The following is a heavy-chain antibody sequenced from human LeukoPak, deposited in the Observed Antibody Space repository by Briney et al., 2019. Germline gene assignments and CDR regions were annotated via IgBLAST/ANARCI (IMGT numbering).Heavy chain of an antibody. CDR1: GFTFNSYG. CDR2: ISYDGSNK. CDR3: AKAPDSGYGMDV. D-gene: IGHD2-21*02. Sequence: PGGSLRLSCEGSGFTFNSYGMHWVRQAPGKGLEWVAVISYDGSNKYYADSVKGRFTISRDNSKNTLYLQMNSLRAEDTAVYYCAKAPDSGYGMDVWGQGTTVTVSS. J-gene: IGHJ6*02. V-gene: IGHV3-30*18.